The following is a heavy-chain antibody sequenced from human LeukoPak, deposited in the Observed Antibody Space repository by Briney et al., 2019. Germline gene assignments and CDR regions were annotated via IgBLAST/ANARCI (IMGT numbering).Heavy chain of an antibody. Sequence: ASVKVSCKASGYTFTGYYMHWVRHAPGQGLEWMGWINPNSGGTNYAQKFQGRVTMTRDTSISTAYMELSRLRSDDTAVYYCARVNSATCSGGSCYDYWGQGTLVTVSS. CDR3: ARVNSATCSGGSCYDY. J-gene: IGHJ4*02. V-gene: IGHV1-2*02. CDR2: INPNSGGT. CDR1: GYTFTGYY. D-gene: IGHD2-15*01.